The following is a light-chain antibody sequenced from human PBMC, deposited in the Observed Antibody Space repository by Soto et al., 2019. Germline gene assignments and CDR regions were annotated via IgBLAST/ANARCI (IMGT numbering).Light chain of an antibody. CDR2: GAS. CDR1: QSVSSN. V-gene: IGKV3-15*01. J-gene: IGKJ5*01. Sequence: EIVMTQSPATLSVSPGERATLSCRASQSVSSNLAWYQQKPGQAPRLLIYGASTRATGIPARFSGSGSGTEFNHTISSLQSEDFAVYYCQQYNNWPWITFGQGTRLEIK. CDR3: QQYNNWPWIT.